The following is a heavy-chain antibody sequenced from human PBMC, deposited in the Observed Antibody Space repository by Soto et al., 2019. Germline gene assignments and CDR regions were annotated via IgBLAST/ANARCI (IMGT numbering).Heavy chain of an antibody. V-gene: IGHV3-7*01. J-gene: IGHJ4*02. CDR2: IKQDGSEK. CDR1: GFTFSSYW. CDR3: ARSGYSYGDGYYFDY. Sequence: QPGGSLRLSCAASGFTFSSYWMSWVRQAPGKGLEWVANIKQDGSEKYYVDSVKGRFTISRDNAKNSLYLQMNSLRAEDTAVYYCARSGYSYGDGYYFDYWGQGTLVTVSS. D-gene: IGHD5-18*01.